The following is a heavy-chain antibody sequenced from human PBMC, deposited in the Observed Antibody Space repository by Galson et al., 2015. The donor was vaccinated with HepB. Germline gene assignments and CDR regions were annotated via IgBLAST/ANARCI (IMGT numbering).Heavy chain of an antibody. CDR3: ARDLNYYAMDV. CDR1: GFTFSSYW. CDR2: IKQDGSEQ. Sequence: SLRLSCAASGFTFSSYWMTWVRQAPGKGPEWVANIKQDGSEQYYVDSVKGRFTISRDNAKKSLYLQMNSLRAEDTAVYYRARDLNYYAMDVWGQGTTVTVSS. J-gene: IGHJ6*02. V-gene: IGHV3-7*03.